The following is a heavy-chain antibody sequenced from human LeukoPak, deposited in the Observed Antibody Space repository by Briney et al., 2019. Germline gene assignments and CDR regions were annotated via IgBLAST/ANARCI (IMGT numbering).Heavy chain of an antibody. CDR3: ARDLGGYGDPYYFDY. D-gene: IGHD4-17*01. Sequence: SETLSLTCTVSGGSISGYYWSSIRQPAGKGLEWIGRIYTSGSTNYNPSLKSRVTMSVDTSKNQFSLKLSSVTAADTAVYYCARDLGGYGDPYYFDYWGQGTLVTVSS. J-gene: IGHJ4*02. V-gene: IGHV4-4*07. CDR2: IYTSGST. CDR1: GGSISGYY.